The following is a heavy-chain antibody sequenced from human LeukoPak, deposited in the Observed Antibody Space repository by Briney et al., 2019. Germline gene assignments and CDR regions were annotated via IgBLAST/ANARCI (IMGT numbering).Heavy chain of an antibody. CDR1: GFTFSSYS. CDR2: ISSSSSYI. CDR3: ARGFVVNFDL. J-gene: IGHJ2*01. D-gene: IGHD3-22*01. Sequence: NAGGSLRLSCAASGFTFSSYSMNWVRQAPGKGLEWVSSISSSSSYIYYADSVKGRFTISRDNAKNSLYLQMNSLRAEDTAVYYCARGFVVNFDLWGRGTLVTVSS. V-gene: IGHV3-21*01.